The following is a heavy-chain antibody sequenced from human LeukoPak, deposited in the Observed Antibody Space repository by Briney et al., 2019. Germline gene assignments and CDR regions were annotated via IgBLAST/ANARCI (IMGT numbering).Heavy chain of an antibody. CDR2: IYGGGST. CDR1: RLTVSSNY. D-gene: IGHD2-2*01. CDR3: ARSKKYQLQGYYYYGMDV. J-gene: IGHJ6*04. Sequence: GESLRLSCAASRLTVSSNYMTCVRQAPGKGLEWVSVIYGGGSTYYADSVKGRFTISRDNSKNMLYLQMNSLGAEDTAVYYCARSKKYQLQGYYYYGMDVWGKGTTVTVSS. V-gene: IGHV3-53*01.